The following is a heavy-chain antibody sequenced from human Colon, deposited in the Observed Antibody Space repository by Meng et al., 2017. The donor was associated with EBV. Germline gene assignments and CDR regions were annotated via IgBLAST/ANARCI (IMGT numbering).Heavy chain of an antibody. Sequence: QVLLRQLGAGPLKPSETLSLTCTVNGGSFSGYVWGWVRQPPGKGMEWIGEVSHPGSANYNPSLKSRVTISVDASEKQFSLRLTSVTAADSAVYYCARVPTTGYKDHWGQGTLVTVSS. CDR3: ARVPTTGYKDH. D-gene: IGHD3-9*01. CDR1: GGSFSGYV. V-gene: IGHV4-34*01. CDR2: VSHPGSA. J-gene: IGHJ4*02.